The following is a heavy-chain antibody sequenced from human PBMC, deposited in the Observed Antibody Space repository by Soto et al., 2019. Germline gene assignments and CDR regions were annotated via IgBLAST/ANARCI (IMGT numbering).Heavy chain of an antibody. CDR1: GGSPRPSY. Sequence: AVSGGSPRPSYWRGCRQAPGKGLEWIGEITLGGSTNYSPSLKSRVSISVDEGKKQFSLEMTSVTAADTAVYYCARGYSSFWSHDHWFDPWGQG. D-gene: IGHD4-4*01. V-gene: IGHV4-34*01. J-gene: IGHJ5*02. CDR2: ITLGGST. CDR3: ARGYSSFWSHDHWFDP.